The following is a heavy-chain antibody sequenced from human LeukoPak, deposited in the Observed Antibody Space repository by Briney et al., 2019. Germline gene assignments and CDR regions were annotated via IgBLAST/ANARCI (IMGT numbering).Heavy chain of an antibody. CDR3: AKSGIVDAFDI. V-gene: IGHV3-30*02. D-gene: IGHD1-26*01. CDR2: IRYDGSNK. CDR1: GFTFNTYV. Sequence: GGSLRLSCAASGFTFNTYVMHWVRQAPGKGLDWLAFIRYDGSNKNYADSVKGRFTISRDNSKNTLYLQMNSLRAEDTAVYYCAKSGIVDAFDIWGQGTMVTVSS. J-gene: IGHJ3*02.